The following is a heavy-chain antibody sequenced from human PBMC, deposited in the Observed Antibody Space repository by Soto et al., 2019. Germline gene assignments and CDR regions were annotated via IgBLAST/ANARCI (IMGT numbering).Heavy chain of an antibody. D-gene: IGHD3-3*01. V-gene: IGHV4-4*02. Sequence: QVQLQESGPGLVKPSGTLSLTCAVSGGSSSSSNWWSWLSQTPVQSLEWIGETYHSGSTNYKPSLKSRVTLSVDKSKNQFSLKLSFVTAADTAVYYGARLITNFGVGLTEWGQGTLVTVSS. J-gene: IGHJ4*02. CDR3: ARLITNFGVGLTE. CDR1: GGSSSSSNW. CDR2: TYHSGST.